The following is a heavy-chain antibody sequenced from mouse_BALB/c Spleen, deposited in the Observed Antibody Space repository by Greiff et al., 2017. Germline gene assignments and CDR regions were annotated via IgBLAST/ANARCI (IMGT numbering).Heavy chain of an antibody. Sequence: EVKRVESGGGLVKPGGSLKLSCAASGFTFSSYAMSWVRQSPEKRLEWVAEISSGGSYTYYPDTVTGRFTISRDNAKNTLYLEMSSLRSEDTAMYYCARTPYGYDRSYAMDYWGQGTSVTVSS. V-gene: IGHV5-9-4*01. J-gene: IGHJ4*01. CDR1: GFTFSSYA. D-gene: IGHD2-2*01. CDR3: ARTPYGYDRSYAMDY. CDR2: ISSGGSYT.